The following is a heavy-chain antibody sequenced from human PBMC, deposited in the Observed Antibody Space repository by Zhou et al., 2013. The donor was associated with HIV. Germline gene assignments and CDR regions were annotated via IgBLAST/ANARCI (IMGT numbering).Heavy chain of an antibody. CDR1: GYTFTSYG. CDR2: ISTYNGHT. Sequence: QVQLVQSGAEVKKPGASVKVSCKASGYTFTSYGISWVRQAPGQGLEWMGWISTYNGHTNYAQKVQGRVTMTTDTFTTTAYMELRSLRSDDTAIYYCARDVGTFSTTAKYTALALGAFDIWGQGTMVTVSS. J-gene: IGHJ3*02. CDR3: ARDVGTFSTTAKYTALALGAFDI. V-gene: IGHV1-18*01. D-gene: IGHD5-18*01.